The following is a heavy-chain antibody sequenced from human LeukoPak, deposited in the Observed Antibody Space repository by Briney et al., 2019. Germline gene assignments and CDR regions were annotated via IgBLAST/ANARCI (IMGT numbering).Heavy chain of an antibody. CDR2: MNPNSGNT. CDR1: GYTFTSYD. V-gene: IGHV1-8*03. D-gene: IGHD2-15*01. Sequence: ASVKVSCKASGYTFTSYDINWVRQATGQGLEWMGWMNPNSGNTGYAQKFQGRVTITRNTSISTAYMELSRLRSEDTAVHYCARGPAARGKTYYYYMDVWGKGTTVTVSS. CDR3: ARGPAARGKTYYYYMDV. J-gene: IGHJ6*03.